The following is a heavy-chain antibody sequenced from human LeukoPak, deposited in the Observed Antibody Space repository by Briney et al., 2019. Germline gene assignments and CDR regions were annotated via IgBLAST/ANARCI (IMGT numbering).Heavy chain of an antibody. D-gene: IGHD3-3*01. CDR1: GVSISSYY. V-gene: IGHV4-59*01. J-gene: IGHJ4*02. Sequence: SETLSLTCTVSGVSISSYYLSWIRQPPGKRLEWIGHIYYSGSTNYNPSLKSRVTISVDKSKNQFSLKLSSVTAADTAVYYCASRSSIWSGYQDTLYYFDSWGQGTLVTVSS. CDR2: IYYSGST. CDR3: ASRSSIWSGYQDTLYYFDS.